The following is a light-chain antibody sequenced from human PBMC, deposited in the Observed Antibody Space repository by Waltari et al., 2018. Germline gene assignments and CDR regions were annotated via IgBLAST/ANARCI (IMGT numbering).Light chain of an antibody. Sequence: QLVLTQSPSASASLGASVKPTCTPSSGHSSNIIAWHQQQPEKGPRYLMKVNSDGSHSKGDEIPDRFSGSSSGAERYLTISSLQSEDEADYYCQTGGHGTWVFGGGTKLTVL. CDR2: VNSDGSH. CDR3: QTGGHGTWV. J-gene: IGLJ3*02. V-gene: IGLV4-69*01. CDR1: SGHSSNI.